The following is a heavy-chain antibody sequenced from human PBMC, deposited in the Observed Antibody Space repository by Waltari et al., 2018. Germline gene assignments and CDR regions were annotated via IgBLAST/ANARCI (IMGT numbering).Heavy chain of an antibody. Sequence: QVQLVQSGAEVKKPGASVKVSCKASGYTFTSYAMHWVRQAPGQRLEWMGWINAGNGNTKYSQEFKGRVTITRDTAASTADMELSSLRSEDMAVYYCARSGVVITDGAFDIWGQGTMVTVSS. J-gene: IGHJ3*02. CDR1: GYTFTSYA. CDR3: ARSGVVITDGAFDI. CDR2: INAGNGNT. V-gene: IGHV1-3*03. D-gene: IGHD3-22*01.